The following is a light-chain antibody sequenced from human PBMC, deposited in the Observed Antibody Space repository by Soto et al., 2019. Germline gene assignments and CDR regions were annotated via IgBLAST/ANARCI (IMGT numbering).Light chain of an antibody. Sequence: EVVMTQSPATLSVSPGERVTLSCRSSQSVADNLAWFQQKPGQGPRLLIYGASTRATGIPARFSGSGSETDFTLTVSSLRSEDFAVYYCQQRSNWPRTFGQGTKVDIK. CDR1: QSVADN. CDR3: QQRSNWPRT. J-gene: IGKJ1*01. V-gene: IGKV3-15*01. CDR2: GAS.